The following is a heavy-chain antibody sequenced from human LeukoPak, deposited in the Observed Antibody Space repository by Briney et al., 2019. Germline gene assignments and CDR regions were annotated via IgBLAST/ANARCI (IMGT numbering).Heavy chain of an antibody. D-gene: IGHD6-13*01. Sequence: PGGSLRLSCAAPGFTFSDYYISWIRQAPGKVPEWVSYNSGSGGSISYADSVKGRFTISRDNPKNSLYLQMNSLRAEDTAIYYCARAPYSSTWYYFDYWGQGTLVTVSS. V-gene: IGHV3-11*01. CDR3: ARAPYSSTWYYFDY. CDR2: NSGSGGSI. J-gene: IGHJ4*02. CDR1: GFTFSDYY.